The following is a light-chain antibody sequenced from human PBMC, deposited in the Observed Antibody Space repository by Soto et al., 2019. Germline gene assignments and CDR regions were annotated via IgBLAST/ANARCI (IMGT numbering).Light chain of an antibody. J-gene: IGKJ3*01. CDR3: QQSYTAVFT. V-gene: IGKV1-39*01. CDR1: QSIRNY. CDR2: GAS. Sequence: DIQMTQSPSSLSASVGDRVTITCRASQSIRNYLNWYQQKPGKVPNLLIYGASSLQSGVPSRFSGSGSETDFTLTINNLQPEDFATYSCQQSYTAVFTFGPGTKVDIK.